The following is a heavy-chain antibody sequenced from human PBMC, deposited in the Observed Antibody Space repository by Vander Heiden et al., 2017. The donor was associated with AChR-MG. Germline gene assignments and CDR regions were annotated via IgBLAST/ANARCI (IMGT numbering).Heavy chain of an antibody. CDR2: IYYGGYT. V-gene: IGHV4-59*01. CDR1: GGSISSYS. D-gene: IGHD1-26*01. Sequence: QVQLRESGPGLVAPSETPSPTCTVSGGSISSYSWSWIRQPPGKGLEWIVYIYYGGYTDYNPSLKSRVTISVDMSKNRFSLNMTSVTAADTAVYYCARGGREFAFLGFDFWGQGTLLTVSS. J-gene: IGHJ5*01. CDR3: ARGGREFAFLGFDF.